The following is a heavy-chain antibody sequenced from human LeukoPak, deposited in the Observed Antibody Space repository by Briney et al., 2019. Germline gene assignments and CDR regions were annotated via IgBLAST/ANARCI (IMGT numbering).Heavy chain of an antibody. Sequence: SETLSLTCTVSGGSIRSHYWTWIRQPPGKGLQLLGHIFYRRTTTYNPPFESRVTISVDASKNQFSLELTSLTSADSAVYYCARFSSGCDRTSCFLTNWGQGILVTVSS. V-gene: IGHV4-59*11. D-gene: IGHD2-2*01. CDR1: GGSIRSHY. J-gene: IGHJ4*02. CDR2: IFYRRTT. CDR3: ARFSSGCDRTSCFLTN.